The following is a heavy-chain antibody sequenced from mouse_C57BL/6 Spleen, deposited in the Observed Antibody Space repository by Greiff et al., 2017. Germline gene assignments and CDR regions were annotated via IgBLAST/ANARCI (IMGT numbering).Heavy chain of an antibody. CDR2: INPNNGGT. Sequence: VQLQQSGPELVKPGASVKISCKASGYTFTDYYMNWVKQSHGKSLEWIGDINPNNGGTSYNQKFKGKATLTVDKSSSTAYMELRSLTSEDSAVYYCARWSKGPFAYWGQGTLVTVAA. V-gene: IGHV1-26*01. D-gene: IGHD2-5*01. CDR1: GYTFTDYY. CDR3: ARWSKGPFAY. J-gene: IGHJ3*01.